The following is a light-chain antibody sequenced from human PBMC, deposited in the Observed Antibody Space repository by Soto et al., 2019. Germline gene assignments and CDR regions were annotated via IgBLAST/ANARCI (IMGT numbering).Light chain of an antibody. CDR1: SSDVGGYNY. CDR2: DVT. CDR3: SSYTRSSTVV. Sequence: QSVLTQPASVSGSPGQSISISCTGTSSDVGGYNYVSWYQQHPGKAPKLIIYDVTNRPSGISSRFSGSKSGNTASLTISGLQAEDEADYYCSSYTRSSTVVFGGGTQLTVL. J-gene: IGLJ2*01. V-gene: IGLV2-14*01.